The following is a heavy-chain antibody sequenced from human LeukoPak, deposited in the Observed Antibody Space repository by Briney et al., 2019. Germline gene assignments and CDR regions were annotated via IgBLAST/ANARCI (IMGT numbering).Heavy chain of an antibody. V-gene: IGHV5-51*01. CDR2: MYPGDSDT. CDR1: GYTFTNYW. J-gene: IGHJ4*02. D-gene: IGHD3-10*01. Sequence: GKSLRISCRAAGYTFTNYWIGWVRQMPGKGLEWMGIMYPGDSDTRYSPSFQGQVTLSADKSVSTAYLQWSSLKASDTAMYYCAASTYGSGAYVGFDSWGQGTLVTVSS. CDR3: AASTYGSGAYVGFDS.